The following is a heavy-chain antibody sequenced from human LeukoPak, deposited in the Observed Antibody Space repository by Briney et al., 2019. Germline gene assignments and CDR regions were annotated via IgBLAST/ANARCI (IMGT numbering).Heavy chain of an antibody. Sequence: GGSLRLSCAASGFTFSSYWMHWVRQVPGKGLVWVSHINSDGSSTNYADSVKGRFTISRDNAKNTLYLQMNSLRAEDTAVYYCAGRTDFVITYWGQGTLVTVSS. CDR2: INSDGSST. D-gene: IGHD5-24*01. CDR1: GFTFSSYW. V-gene: IGHV3-74*01. CDR3: AGRTDFVITY. J-gene: IGHJ4*02.